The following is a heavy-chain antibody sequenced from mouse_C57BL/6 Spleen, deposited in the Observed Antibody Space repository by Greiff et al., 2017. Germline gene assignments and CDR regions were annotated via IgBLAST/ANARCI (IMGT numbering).Heavy chain of an antibody. D-gene: IGHD2-3*01. Sequence: EVQLVESGGDLVKPGGSLKLSCAASGFTFSSYGMSWVRQTPDKRLEWVATISSGGSYTYYPDSVKGRFTISRDNAKNTLYLQMSSLKSEDTAMYYCASFDGYPLGDWGQGTTLTVSS. CDR1: GFTFSSYG. J-gene: IGHJ2*01. CDR3: ASFDGYPLGD. CDR2: ISSGGSYT. V-gene: IGHV5-6*01.